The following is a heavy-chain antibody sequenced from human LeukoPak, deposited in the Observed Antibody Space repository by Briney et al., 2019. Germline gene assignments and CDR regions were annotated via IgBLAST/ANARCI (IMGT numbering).Heavy chain of an antibody. D-gene: IGHD3-22*01. V-gene: IGHV3-21*01. CDR1: GFTFSSYS. Sequence: PGGSLRLSCAASGFTFSSYSMNWVRQAPGKGLEWASSISSSSSYIYYADSEKGRFTISRDNAKNSLYLQMNSLRAEDTAVYYCARSFGYYDDSSAAFDIWGQGTMVTVSS. CDR2: ISSSSSYI. CDR3: ARSFGYYDDSSAAFDI. J-gene: IGHJ3*02.